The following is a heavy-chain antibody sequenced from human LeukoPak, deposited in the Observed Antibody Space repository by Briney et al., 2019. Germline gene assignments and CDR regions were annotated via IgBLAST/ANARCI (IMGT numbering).Heavy chain of an antibody. Sequence: GGSLRLSCAASGFASGFTFSDYAVSWVRQAPGKGPEWVASVNGRGATTYYADSVRGRFTISRDNSKNTLSLQMISLGADGTAIYFCAKAPATGEGYYFYYMDVWGKGTTVTVSS. CDR2: VNGRGATT. J-gene: IGHJ6*03. V-gene: IGHV3-23*01. CDR3: AKAPATGEGYYFYYMDV. CDR1: GFTFSDYA. D-gene: IGHD7-27*01.